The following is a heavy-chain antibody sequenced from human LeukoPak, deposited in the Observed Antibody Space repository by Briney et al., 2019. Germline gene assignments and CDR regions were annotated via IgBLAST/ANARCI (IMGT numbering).Heavy chain of an antibody. Sequence: ASETLSLTCAVYGGSFSGYYWSWIRQPPGKGLEWIGEINRSGSTNYNPSLKSRVTMSVDTSKNQFSLKLSSVTAADTAVYYCAREVYYYYMDVWGKGTTVTISS. CDR3: AREVYYYYMDV. CDR1: GGSFSGYY. CDR2: INRSGST. J-gene: IGHJ6*03. V-gene: IGHV4-34*01.